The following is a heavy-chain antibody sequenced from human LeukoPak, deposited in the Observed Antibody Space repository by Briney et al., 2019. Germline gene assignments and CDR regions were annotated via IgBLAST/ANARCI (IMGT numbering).Heavy chain of an antibody. V-gene: IGHV4-34*01. CDR2: INHSGST. D-gene: IGHD3-22*01. J-gene: IGHJ4*02. CDR1: GGSFSGYY. CDR3: TRPYYYDSSGSPDY. Sequence: ASETLSLTCAVYGGSFSGYYWSWIRQPPGKGLGWIGEINHSGSTNYNPSLKSRVTISVDTSKNQFSLKLSSVTAADTAVYYCTRPYYYDSSGSPDYWGQGTLVTVSS.